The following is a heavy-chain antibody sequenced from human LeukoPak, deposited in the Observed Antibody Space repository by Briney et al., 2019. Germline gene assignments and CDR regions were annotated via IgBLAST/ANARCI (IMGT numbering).Heavy chain of an antibody. V-gene: IGHV4-59*12. D-gene: IGHD1-26*01. J-gene: IGHJ3*02. CDR3: ASIGGLPHDAFDI. Sequence: SETLSLTCTVSGGSISSYYWSWIRQSPGKGLECIGYIHYTGSTNYNPSLKSRVTISVDKSKNQFSLKLSSVTAADTAVYYCASIGGLPHDAFDIWGQGTMVTVSS. CDR2: IHYTGST. CDR1: GGSISSYY.